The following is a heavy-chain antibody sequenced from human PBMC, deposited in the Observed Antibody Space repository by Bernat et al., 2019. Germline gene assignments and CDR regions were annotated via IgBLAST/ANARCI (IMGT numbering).Heavy chain of an antibody. V-gene: IGHV3-30*18. CDR2: ISYDGSNK. CDR1: GFSFSSYG. D-gene: IGHD2-15*01. J-gene: IGHJ6*02. Sequence: QVQLVESGGGVVQPGRSLRLSCAASGFSFSSYGMHWVRQAPGKGLEWVAVISYDGSNKYYADSVKGRFTISRDNSRNTLSLQMNSLRAEDMAVYYCAKTYCSGGSCYSDPYYYHGMDVWGQGTTVTVCS. CDR3: AKTYCSGGSCYSDPYYYHGMDV.